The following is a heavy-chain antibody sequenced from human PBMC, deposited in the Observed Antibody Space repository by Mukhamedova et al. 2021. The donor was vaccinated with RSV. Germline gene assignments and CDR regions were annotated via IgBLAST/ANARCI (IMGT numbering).Heavy chain of an antibody. CDR3: ARHLDYYDSRGYFLVWSFDL. V-gene: IGHV4-39*01. D-gene: IGHD3-22*01. CDR2: VYYSGDT. Sequence: GKRLEWIGSVYYSGDTHYNPSLKSRLTLSVDTSKDQAYLRLTSVTAADTALYYCARHLDYYDSRGYFLVWSFDLWGRGSRFTVFS. J-gene: IGHJ2*01.